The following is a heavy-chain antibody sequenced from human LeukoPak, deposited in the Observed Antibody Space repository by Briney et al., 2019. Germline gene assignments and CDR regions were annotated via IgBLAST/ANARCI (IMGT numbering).Heavy chain of an antibody. D-gene: IGHD6-19*01. CDR3: ANSGIAVAGTY. CDR1: GFTFSSYA. J-gene: IGHJ4*02. Sequence: GGSLRLSCAASGFTFSSYAMSWVRQAPGKGLEWVSAISGSGGSTYYADSAKGRFTISRDNSKNTLYLQMNSLRAEDTAVYYCANSGIAVAGTYWGQGTLVTVSS. V-gene: IGHV3-23*01. CDR2: ISGSGGST.